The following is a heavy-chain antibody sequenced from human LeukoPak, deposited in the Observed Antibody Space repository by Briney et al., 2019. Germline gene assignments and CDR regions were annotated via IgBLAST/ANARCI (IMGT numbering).Heavy chain of an antibody. CDR3: ARGGRGSGDYYYYYGMDV. V-gene: IGHV4-59*12. Sequence: SETLSLTCSVSGGSISGFYWSWIRQPPGKGLEWIGYIYYTGYTNYNPSLKSRVTISVDMSKNQLSLNLSSVTAADTAVYYCARGGRGSGDYYYYYGMDVWGQGTTVTVS. CDR2: IYYTGYT. J-gene: IGHJ6*02. D-gene: IGHD2-15*01. CDR1: GGSISGFY.